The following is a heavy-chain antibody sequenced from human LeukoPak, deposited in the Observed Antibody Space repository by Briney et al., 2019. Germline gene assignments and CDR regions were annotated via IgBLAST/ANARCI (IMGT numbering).Heavy chain of an antibody. Sequence: PSETLSLTCAVYGGSFSGYYWSWIRQPPGKGLEWIGEINHSGSTNYNPSLKSRVTISVDTSKNQFSLKLSSVTAADTAVYYCARGARITMVQVFWYFDLWGRGTLVTVSS. CDR2: INHSGST. D-gene: IGHD3-10*01. CDR1: GGSFSGYY. CDR3: ARGARITMVQVFWYFDL. J-gene: IGHJ2*01. V-gene: IGHV4-34*01.